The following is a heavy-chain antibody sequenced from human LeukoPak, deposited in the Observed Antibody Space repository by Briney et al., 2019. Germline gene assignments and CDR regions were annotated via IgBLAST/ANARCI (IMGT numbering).Heavy chain of an antibody. Sequence: ASVKVSCKASGYTFTSYGISWVRQAPGQGLEWMGWISAYNGNTNYAQKLQGRVTMTTDTSTSTAYMELRSLRSDDTAVYYCARGQYSSGWLSYYYMDVWGKGTTVTISS. V-gene: IGHV1-18*01. D-gene: IGHD6-19*01. CDR2: ISAYNGNT. J-gene: IGHJ6*03. CDR3: ARGQYSSGWLSYYYMDV. CDR1: GYTFTSYG.